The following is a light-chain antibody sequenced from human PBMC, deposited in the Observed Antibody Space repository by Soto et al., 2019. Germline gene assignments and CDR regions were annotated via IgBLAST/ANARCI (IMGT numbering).Light chain of an antibody. V-gene: IGKV3-20*01. Sequence: EVVLTQSPGTLSLSSGARAPLSCRASQSLSSIYLAWYQQNPGQAPRLLMYGASNRATGIPDRFSGSGSGTDFTLTISRLEPEDFAVYYCQQYGSSPTFGQGTRLEIK. CDR3: QQYGSSPT. CDR1: QSLSSIY. CDR2: GAS. J-gene: IGKJ5*01.